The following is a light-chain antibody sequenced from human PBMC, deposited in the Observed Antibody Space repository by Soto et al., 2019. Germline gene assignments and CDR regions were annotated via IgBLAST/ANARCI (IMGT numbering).Light chain of an antibody. Sequence: DIQMTQSPSSLSVSVGDRVTITCRASQSIVSYLNWYQQKLGKAPKLLIYTASNLQRGVPSRFSGSGSGTGFTLTISNLQPEDFATYYCQQSYSTPRTFGQGTKLEIK. J-gene: IGKJ2*02. CDR3: QQSYSTPRT. CDR1: QSIVSY. CDR2: TAS. V-gene: IGKV1-39*01.